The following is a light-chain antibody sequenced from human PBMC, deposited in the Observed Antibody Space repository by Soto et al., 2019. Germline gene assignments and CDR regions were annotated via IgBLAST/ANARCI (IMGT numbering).Light chain of an antibody. Sequence: QSVLTQPPSVSGAPGQRVTISCTGSSSNIGAGYDVNWYQHLPGAAPKLLIYGNTNRPSGVPDRFSGSKSGTSASLAITGLQAEDEADYYCQSYDSSLSALYVFGTGTKLTVL. V-gene: IGLV1-40*01. CDR2: GNT. J-gene: IGLJ1*01. CDR1: SSNIGAGYD. CDR3: QSYDSSLSALYV.